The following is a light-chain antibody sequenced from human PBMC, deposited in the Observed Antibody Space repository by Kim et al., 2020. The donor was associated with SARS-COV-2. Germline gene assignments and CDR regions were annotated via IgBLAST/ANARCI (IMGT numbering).Light chain of an antibody. CDR1: QDIRSS. V-gene: IGKV1-12*01. Sequence: ASVGDRVTITCRESQDIRSSLVWYQQKPGKAPKHLIYDASTLESGVPPRFRGSGSGTDFSLTISNLQPEDFATYFCQQANSFPLTFGGGTKVDIK. J-gene: IGKJ4*01. CDR3: QQANSFPLT. CDR2: DAS.